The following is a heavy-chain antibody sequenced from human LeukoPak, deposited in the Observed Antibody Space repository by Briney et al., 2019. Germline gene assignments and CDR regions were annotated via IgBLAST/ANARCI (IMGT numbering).Heavy chain of an antibody. CDR1: GYTFTSYA. CDR3: ARVMITFGGGEYYFDY. Sequence: AASVKVSCKASGYTFTSYAMHWVRQAPGQRLEWMGWFNAGNGNTKYSQKFQGRVTITRDTSASTAYMELSSLRSEDTAVYYCARVMITFGGGEYYFDYWGQGTLVTVSS. CDR2: FNAGNGNT. J-gene: IGHJ4*02. V-gene: IGHV1-3*01. D-gene: IGHD3-16*01.